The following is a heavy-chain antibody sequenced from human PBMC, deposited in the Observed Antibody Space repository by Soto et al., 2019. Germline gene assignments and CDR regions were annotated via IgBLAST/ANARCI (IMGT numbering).Heavy chain of an antibody. J-gene: IGHJ4*02. Sequence: SETLSLTCTVSGGSISSYYWGWIRQPPGKGLEWIGYFYYSGSTNYNPSLKSRVTISVDTSKNQFSLKLNSVTAADTAVYYCARGALTTHFDYWGQGTLVTVSS. V-gene: IGHV4-59*01. CDR2: FYYSGST. D-gene: IGHD4-17*01. CDR1: GGSISSYY. CDR3: ARGALTTHFDY.